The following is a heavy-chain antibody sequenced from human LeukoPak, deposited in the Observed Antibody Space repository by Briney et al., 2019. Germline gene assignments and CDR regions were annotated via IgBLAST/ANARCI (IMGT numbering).Heavy chain of an antibody. CDR1: GGSISSYY. Sequence: SETLSLTCTVSGGSISSYYWSWVRQPAGKGLEWIGRIYTSGSNNYNPSLKSRVTMSVDTSKNQFSLKLSSVTPEDTAVYYCARDHGQQLAFDYWGQGTLVTVSS. J-gene: IGHJ4*02. CDR2: IYTSGSN. V-gene: IGHV4-4*07. D-gene: IGHD6-13*01. CDR3: ARDHGQQLAFDY.